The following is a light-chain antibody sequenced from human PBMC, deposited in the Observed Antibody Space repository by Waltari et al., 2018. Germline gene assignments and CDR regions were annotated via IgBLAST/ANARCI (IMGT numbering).Light chain of an antibody. Sequence: EVVMTQSPAALSVSPGERVTLPCKASKNIDNNLAWYQQKPGQSPRLLIYGASTRATGVPARFSGSGSGTEFTLTISSLQSEDCAVFYCQQYNRWPPLTFGGGTKVEIK. CDR3: QQYNRWPPLT. CDR2: GAS. J-gene: IGKJ4*01. V-gene: IGKV3-15*01. CDR1: KNIDNN.